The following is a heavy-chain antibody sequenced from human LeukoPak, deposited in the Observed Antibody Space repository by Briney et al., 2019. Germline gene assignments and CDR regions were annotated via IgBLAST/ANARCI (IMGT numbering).Heavy chain of an antibody. V-gene: IGHV4-59*01. D-gene: IGHD6-13*01. CDR2: IYYSGST. J-gene: IGHJ5*02. CDR1: GGSIRSYY. CDR3: ARVIGAAAGTPAFDP. Sequence: SSETLSLTCTVSGGSIRSYYWTWIRQPPGKGLERIGYIYYSGSTNYNPSLKSRVTISVDTSKNQFSLKLSSVTAADTAVYYCARVIGAAAGTPAFDPWGQGTLVTVSS.